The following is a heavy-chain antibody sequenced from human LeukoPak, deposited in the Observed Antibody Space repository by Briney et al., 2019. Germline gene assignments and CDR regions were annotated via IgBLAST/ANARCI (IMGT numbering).Heavy chain of an antibody. CDR3: ARAPLMTTVTLGLYYFDY. CDR1: GGSFSGYY. Sequence: KSSETLSLTCAVYGGSFSGYYWSWIRQPPGKGLEWIGEINHSGSTNYNPSLKSRVTISVDTSKNQFSLKLSSVTAADTAVYYCARAPLMTTVTLGLYYFDYWGQGTLVTVSS. V-gene: IGHV4-34*01. J-gene: IGHJ4*02. D-gene: IGHD4-17*01. CDR2: INHSGST.